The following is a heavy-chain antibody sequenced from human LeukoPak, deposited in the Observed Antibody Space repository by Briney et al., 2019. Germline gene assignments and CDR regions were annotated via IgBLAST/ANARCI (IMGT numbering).Heavy chain of an antibody. J-gene: IGHJ4*02. D-gene: IGHD7-27*01. CDR3: VRTPPNWGFDY. V-gene: IGHV1-8*01. CDR1: GYTFTSYD. Sequence: APVKVSCTASGYTFTSYDINWVRQATGQGLEWLGWMSPNSGDTGYAQKFQGRVTMTSDSSISTAYMELSSLRSEDTAIYYCVRTPPNWGFDYWGQGTLVTVSS. CDR2: MSPNSGDT.